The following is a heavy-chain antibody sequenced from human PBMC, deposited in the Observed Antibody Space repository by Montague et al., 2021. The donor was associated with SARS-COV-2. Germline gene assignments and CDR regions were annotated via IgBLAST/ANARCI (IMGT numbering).Heavy chain of an antibody. J-gene: IGHJ4*02. V-gene: IGHV4-59*01. CDR1: GDSISSYY. D-gene: IGHD1-1*01. CDR3: ARAQNTCFIANCVNYFDV. CDR2: VHYTGSS. Sequence: SETLSLTCEVSGDSISSYYWSWIRQSPGKGLEWIGYVHYTGSSKYTPSLKARVTLPLDTPKNHFSLKLRSVTAADTAIYYCARAQNTCFIANCVNYFDVWGLGDLVTVSS.